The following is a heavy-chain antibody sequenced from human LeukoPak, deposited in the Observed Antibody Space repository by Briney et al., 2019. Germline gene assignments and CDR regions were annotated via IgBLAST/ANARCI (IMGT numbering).Heavy chain of an antibody. CDR2: ISYDGNNK. Sequence: PGGSLRLSCAASGFTFSSYAMHWVRQAPGKGLEWVAVISYDGNNKYYADSVKGRFTISRDNSKNTLYLQMNTLRAEDAAVYYCARVQSSGWRYFDYWGQGTLVTVSS. CDR3: ARVQSSGWRYFDY. V-gene: IGHV3-30-3*01. D-gene: IGHD6-19*01. J-gene: IGHJ4*02. CDR1: GFTFSSYA.